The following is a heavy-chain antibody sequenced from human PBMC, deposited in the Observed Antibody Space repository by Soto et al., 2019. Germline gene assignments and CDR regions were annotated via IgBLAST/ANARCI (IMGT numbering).Heavy chain of an antibody. CDR1: GFTFSIYG. V-gene: IGHV3-33*01. CDR3: ARDYYGSGSYFRFHY. Sequence: PGGSLRLSCAAPGFTFSIYGMHWVRQAPGKGLEWVAVIWYDGSNKYYADSVKGRFTISRDNAKNSLYLQMNSLRAEDTAVYYCARDYYGSGSYFRFHYWGQGTLVTVSS. CDR2: IWYDGSNK. D-gene: IGHD3-10*01. J-gene: IGHJ4*02.